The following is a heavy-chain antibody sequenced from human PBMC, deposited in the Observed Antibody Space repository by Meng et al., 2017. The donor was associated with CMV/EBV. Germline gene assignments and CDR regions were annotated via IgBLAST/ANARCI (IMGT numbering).Heavy chain of an antibody. CDR1: GFTFSSYW. J-gene: IGHJ4*02. V-gene: IGHV3-74*01. Sequence: GESLKISCAASGFTFSSYWMHWVRQAPGKGLVWVSRINSDGSSTSYADSVKGRFTISRDNAKNTLYLQMNSLRAEDTAVYYCAREGNTGIVGAGDYWGQGTPVTVSS. CDR3: AREGNTGIVGAGDY. CDR2: INSDGSST. D-gene: IGHD1-26*01.